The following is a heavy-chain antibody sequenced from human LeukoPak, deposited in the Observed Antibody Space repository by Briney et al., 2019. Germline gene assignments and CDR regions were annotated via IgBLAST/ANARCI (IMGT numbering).Heavy chain of an antibody. CDR2: ISAYNGNT. J-gene: IGHJ4*02. Sequence: ASVKVSCKASGYTFTSYGISWVRQAPGQGLEWMGWISAYNGNTNYAQKLQGRVTMTTDTSTSTAYMELRSLRSDDTAVYYCARLGRYYDSSGYYRDYWGQGTLVTVSS. V-gene: IGHV1-18*01. CDR3: ARLGRYYDSSGYYRDY. D-gene: IGHD3-22*01. CDR1: GYTFTSYG.